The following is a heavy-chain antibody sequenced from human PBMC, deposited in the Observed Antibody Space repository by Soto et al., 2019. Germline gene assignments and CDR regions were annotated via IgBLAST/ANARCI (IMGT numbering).Heavy chain of an antibody. CDR2: IRSKAYGGTT. CDR1: GFTFGDYA. V-gene: IGHV3-49*03. CDR3: TRMTTVTPFDY. Sequence: GGSLRLSCTASGFTFGDYAMSWFRQAPGKGLEWVGFIRSKAYGGTTEYAASVKGRFTISRDDSKSIAYLQMNSLKTEDTAVYYCTRMTTVTPFDYWGQGTLVTVSS. D-gene: IGHD4-17*01. J-gene: IGHJ4*02.